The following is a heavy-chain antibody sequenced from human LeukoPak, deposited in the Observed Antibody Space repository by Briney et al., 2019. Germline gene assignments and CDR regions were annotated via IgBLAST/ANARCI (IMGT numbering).Heavy chain of an antibody. CDR1: WFTVSDNN. V-gene: IGHV3-53*01. CDR2: IYSGGST. CDR3: ASQSYGMGFDP. D-gene: IGHD3-10*01. Sequence: GRSLRLPWPASWFTVSDNNINWVRQEPGKGLEWVSVIYSGGSTYYADSVKARSTISRDNSKNTLYLQMNSVRAEDTAVYYCASQSYGMGFDPWGQGTLVAVSS. J-gene: IGHJ5*02.